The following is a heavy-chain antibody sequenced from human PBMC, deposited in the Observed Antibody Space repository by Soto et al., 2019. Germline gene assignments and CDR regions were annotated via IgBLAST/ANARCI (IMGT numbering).Heavy chain of an antibody. CDR3: ARDESITGTTLG. J-gene: IGHJ4*02. D-gene: IGHD1-7*01. Sequence: EVQLVESGGGLGQPGGSLRLSCVASGFTFSGYEMNWVRQAPGKGLEWVSYISSSGTTIYYADSVKGRFTISRDNAKNSLYLQMNSLRAEDTAVYYCARDESITGTTLGWGQGTLVTVSS. V-gene: IGHV3-48*03. CDR2: ISSSGTTI. CDR1: GFTFSGYE.